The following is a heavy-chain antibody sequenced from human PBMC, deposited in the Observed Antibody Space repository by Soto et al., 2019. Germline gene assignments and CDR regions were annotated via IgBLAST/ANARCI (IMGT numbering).Heavy chain of an antibody. Sequence: EVQLLESGGGLVQPGGSLRLSCVASAFTFTNYAMSWVRQAPGKGLEWVSASSGSGASTYYADFVKGRFTISRDNSKNTLYLQMNSLRAEDTAVYYCASHLTAGQLGALYYWGQGTLVTVSS. D-gene: IGHD6-13*01. J-gene: IGHJ4*02. V-gene: IGHV3-23*01. CDR1: AFTFTNYA. CDR2: SSGSGAST. CDR3: ASHLTAGQLGALYY.